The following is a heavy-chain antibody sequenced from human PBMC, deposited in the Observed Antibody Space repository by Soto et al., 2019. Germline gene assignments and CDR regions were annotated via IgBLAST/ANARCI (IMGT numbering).Heavy chain of an antibody. CDR1: GFIFSDYY. V-gene: IGHV3-11*01. CDR3: ARGAEMSSLTKWFDP. CDR2: ISRDGNAI. D-gene: IGHD1-1*01. Sequence: SCAASGFIFSDYYMSWIRQAPGKGLEWLAYISRDGNAIFYADSVIGRFTVSRDNAKNSLFLQMDDLRAEDTAMFFCARGAEMSSLTKWFDPWGQGTLVTVSS. J-gene: IGHJ5*02.